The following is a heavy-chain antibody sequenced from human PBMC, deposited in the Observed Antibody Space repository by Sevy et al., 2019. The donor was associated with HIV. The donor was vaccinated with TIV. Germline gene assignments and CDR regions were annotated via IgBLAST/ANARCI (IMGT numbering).Heavy chain of an antibody. Sequence: GGSLRLSCSGSGFIFSDYYMSWIRQAPGRGLEWVSYISGNGITYYADSVEGRFTISRDNARNSLYLQMNSLRADDTAVYYCARDPLLGIAREVARGGYWGQGTLVTVSS. CDR3: ARDPLLGIAREVARGGY. V-gene: IGHV3-11*01. CDR1: GFIFSDYY. D-gene: IGHD2-2*03. CDR2: ISGNGIT. J-gene: IGHJ4*02.